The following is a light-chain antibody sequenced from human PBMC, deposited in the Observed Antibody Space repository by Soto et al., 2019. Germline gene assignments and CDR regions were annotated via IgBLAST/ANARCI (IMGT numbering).Light chain of an antibody. CDR3: QQYGSSPPLT. J-gene: IGKJ4*01. Sequence: EIVLTQSPGTLSLSPGERATLSCRASQSVSSSYLAWYQQKPGQAPRLLIYGASSRAIGIPDRFSGSVSGSDFILTINRLEPEDFAVYYCQQYGSSPPLTFGGGTKVDIK. CDR2: GAS. CDR1: QSVSSSY. V-gene: IGKV3-20*01.